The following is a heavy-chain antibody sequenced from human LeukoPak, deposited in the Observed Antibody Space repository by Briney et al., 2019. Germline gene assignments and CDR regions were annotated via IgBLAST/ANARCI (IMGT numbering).Heavy chain of an antibody. D-gene: IGHD3-3*01. V-gene: IGHV3-66*02. CDR2: IYSGGST. CDR3: ARVPERDFWSGYFSAMSYYFDY. CDR1: GFTVSSNY. J-gene: IGHJ4*02. Sequence: GGSLSLSCAASGFTVSSNYMSWVRPAPGKGLEWVSVIYSGGSTYYADSVKGRFTISRDNSKNTLHLQMNSLRAEDTAVYYCARVPERDFWSGYFSAMSYYFDYWGQGTLVTVSS.